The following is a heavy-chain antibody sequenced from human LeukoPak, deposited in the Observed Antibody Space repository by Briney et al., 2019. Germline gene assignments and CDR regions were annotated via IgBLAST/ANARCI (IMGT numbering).Heavy chain of an antibody. CDR1: GFTFSSYG. Sequence: GSLRLSCAASGFTFSSYGMHWVRQAPGKGLEWIGTIYHNGNTYYNPSLKSRVTISVDTSKNQFSLKLSSVTAADTAVYYCARVRYNYGDSDYWGQGTLVTVSS. CDR3: ARVRYNYGDSDY. V-gene: IGHV4-38-2*01. J-gene: IGHJ4*02. D-gene: IGHD5-18*01. CDR2: IYHNGNT.